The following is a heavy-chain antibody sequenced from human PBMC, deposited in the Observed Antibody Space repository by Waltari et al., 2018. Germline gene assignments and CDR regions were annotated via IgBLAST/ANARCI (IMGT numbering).Heavy chain of an antibody. CDR3: ASLASI. CDR1: GFSFSIYP. D-gene: IGHD3-3*02. CDR2: ISVNSEYI. J-gene: IGHJ4*02. Sequence: EVQLVESGGGLVKPGGSLSLSCAAPGFSFSIYPMSWVRQAPGKGLEWVAFISVNSEYIFYADSVRGRFTISRDNAKNSLYLQMNSLTAEDTAVYYCASLASIWGQGTLVTVSS. V-gene: IGHV3-21*02.